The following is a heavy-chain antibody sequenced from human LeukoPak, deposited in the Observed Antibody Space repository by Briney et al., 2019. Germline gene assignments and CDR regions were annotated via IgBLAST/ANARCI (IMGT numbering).Heavy chain of an antibody. J-gene: IGHJ5*02. CDR1: GFTFSDYW. CDR3: AREFYGDYNPHWFDP. CDR2: INADEDRA. Sequence: PGGSLRLSCAASGFTFSDYWMHWVRQAPGKGLVWVSHINADEDRAAYADSVKGRFTISRDNARNTLYLQMNSLRAEDTAVYYCAREFYGDYNPHWFDPWGQGTLVTVSS. V-gene: IGHV3-74*01. D-gene: IGHD4-17*01.